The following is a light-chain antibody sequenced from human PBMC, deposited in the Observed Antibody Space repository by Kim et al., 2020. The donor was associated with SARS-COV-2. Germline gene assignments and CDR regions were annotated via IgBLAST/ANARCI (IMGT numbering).Light chain of an antibody. Sequence: QLVLTQSPSASASLGASVKLTCTLSCGHSSYAIAWHQQQPEKGPRYLMKLNSDGSHSKGDGIPDHFSGSSSGAERYLTISSLQSEDEADYYCQTWGTGIQVFGGGTQLTVL. CDR2: LNSDGSH. V-gene: IGLV4-69*01. CDR1: CGHSSYA. CDR3: QTWGTGIQV. J-gene: IGLJ2*01.